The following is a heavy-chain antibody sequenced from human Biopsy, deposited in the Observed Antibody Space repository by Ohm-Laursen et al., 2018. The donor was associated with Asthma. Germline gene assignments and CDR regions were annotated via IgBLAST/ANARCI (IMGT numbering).Heavy chain of an antibody. CDR2: IYYSGST. CDR1: GGSINIGDYY. D-gene: IGHD4-17*01. V-gene: IGHV4-31*02. J-gene: IGHJ5*02. Sequence: TLSLTCPVSGGSINIGDYYWSWIRQLPVKGLEWIGYIYYSGSTYYNPSLKSRVSISLDTSKNQFSLSLTSVTAADTAVYYCARTTYGDDGFDPWGQGTLVTVSS. CDR3: ARTTYGDDGFDP.